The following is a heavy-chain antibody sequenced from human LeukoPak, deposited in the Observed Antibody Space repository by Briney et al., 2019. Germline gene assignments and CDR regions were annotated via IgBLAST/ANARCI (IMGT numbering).Heavy chain of an antibody. Sequence: PGGSLRLSCAASGFTFSSYAMHWVRQAPGRGLEWVAVISYDGSNKYYADSVKGRFTTSRDNSKNTLYLQMSSLRADDTAVYYCASDDSTGYHHSDNWGQGTLVTVSS. CDR3: ASDDSTGYHHSDN. V-gene: IGHV3-30-3*01. J-gene: IGHJ4*02. CDR2: ISYDGSNK. D-gene: IGHD3-22*01. CDR1: GFTFSSYA.